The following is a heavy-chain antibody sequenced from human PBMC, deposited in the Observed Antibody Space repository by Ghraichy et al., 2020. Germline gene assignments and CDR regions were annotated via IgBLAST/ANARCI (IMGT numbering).Heavy chain of an antibody. V-gene: IGHV3-74*01. Sequence: GGSLRLSCAAFGFTFSSSWMHWVRQAPGKGLVWVSRVDTGGSTTNYADSVEGRFTISRDNAKNTLYLQMNNLRAEDTAVYYCVRDLAGRWGYWGQGTLVTVSS. CDR3: VRDLAGRWGY. CDR2: VDTGGSTT. J-gene: IGHJ4*02. D-gene: IGHD6-19*01. CDR1: GFTFSSSW.